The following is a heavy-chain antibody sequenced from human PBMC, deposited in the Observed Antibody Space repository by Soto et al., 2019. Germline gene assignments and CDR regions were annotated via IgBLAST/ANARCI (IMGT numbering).Heavy chain of an antibody. CDR3: ARSAPHYYYDSSGSFAY. CDR2: NYYSGIT. CDR1: GGSISSGGYY. V-gene: IGHV4-30-4*08. D-gene: IGHD3-22*01. Sequence: PSETLSLTCTVSGGSISSGGYYWTWVRQHPGKGLEWIGYNYYSGITYYNPSLKSRVTISLDTSKNQFSLKLSSVTAADTAVYYCARSAPHYYYDSSGSFAYWGQVNLVTVSS. J-gene: IGHJ4*02.